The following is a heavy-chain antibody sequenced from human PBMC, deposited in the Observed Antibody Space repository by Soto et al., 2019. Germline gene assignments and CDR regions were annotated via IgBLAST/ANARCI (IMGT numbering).Heavy chain of an antibody. D-gene: IGHD2-15*01. CDR3: AKDRVVVAATHRAAEYFQH. CDR1: GFTFSSYA. J-gene: IGHJ1*01. V-gene: IGHV3-23*01. CDR2: ISGSGGST. Sequence: GGSLRLSCAASGFTFSSYAMSWVRQAPGKGLEWVSAISGSGGSTYYADSVKGRFTISRDNSKNTLYLQMNSLRAEDTAVYYCAKDRVVVAATHRAAEYFQHWGQGTLVTVSS.